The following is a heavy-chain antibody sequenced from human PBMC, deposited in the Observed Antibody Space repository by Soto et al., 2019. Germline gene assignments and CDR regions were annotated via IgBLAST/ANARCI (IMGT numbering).Heavy chain of an antibody. V-gene: IGHV4-59*01. J-gene: IGHJ2*01. CDR3: ARGGMDSSGGSGYFDL. D-gene: IGHD2-15*01. CDR1: GGSISSYY. CDR2: IYYSGST. Sequence: QVQLQESGPGLVKPSETLSLTCTVSGGSISSYYWSWIRQPPGKGLEWIGYIYYSGSTNYNPSLKSRVTITVDTSKNPFPLKLSSVPAADTAVYYCARGGMDSSGGSGYFDLWGRGTLVTVSS.